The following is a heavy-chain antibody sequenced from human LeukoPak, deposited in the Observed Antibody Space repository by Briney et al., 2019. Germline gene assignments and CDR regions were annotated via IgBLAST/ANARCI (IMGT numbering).Heavy chain of an antibody. D-gene: IGHD2-21*02. V-gene: IGHV3-23*01. CDR2: VSGSGDST. Sequence: GGSLRLSCAASGFTFSSYAMSWVRQPPGKGLEWVSGVSGSGDSTYYADSVKARFTISRDNSKNTLYLQMNSLSAEDTAVYYCARDDYYFDYWGQGTLVTVSS. J-gene: IGHJ4*02. CDR3: ARDDYYFDY. CDR1: GFTFSSYA.